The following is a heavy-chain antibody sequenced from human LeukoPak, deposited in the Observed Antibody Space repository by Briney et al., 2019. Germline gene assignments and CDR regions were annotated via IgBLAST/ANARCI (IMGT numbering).Heavy chain of an antibody. J-gene: IGHJ4*02. D-gene: IGHD6-19*01. CDR3: AKDASSGFDY. Sequence: GRSLRLSCAASGFTFDDYAMHWVRQAPGKGLEWVSGISWNSGSIGYADSVKGRFTISRDNAKNSLYLQMNSLRAEDTALYYCAKDASSGFDYWGQGTLVTVSS. CDR1: GFTFDDYA. V-gene: IGHV3-9*01. CDR2: ISWNSGSI.